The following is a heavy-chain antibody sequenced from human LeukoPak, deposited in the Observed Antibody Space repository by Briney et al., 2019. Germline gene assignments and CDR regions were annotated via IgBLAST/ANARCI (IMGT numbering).Heavy chain of an antibody. D-gene: IGHD1-20*01. CDR1: GFTFSDYY. CDR3: ARHLITGTYWWFDP. CDR2: ISSSGSTI. V-gene: IGHV3-11*01. Sequence: PGGSLRLSCAASGFTFSDYYMSWIRQAPGKGLEWVSYISSSGSTIYYADSVKGRFTISRDNAKNSLYLQMNSLRAEDTAVYYCARHLITGTYWWFDPWGQGTLVTVSS. J-gene: IGHJ5*02.